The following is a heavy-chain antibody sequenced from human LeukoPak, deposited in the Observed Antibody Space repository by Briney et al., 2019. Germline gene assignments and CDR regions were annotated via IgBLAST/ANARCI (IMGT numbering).Heavy chain of an antibody. CDR2: ISGSGGNT. CDR3: TTEFVGATIDPRYYFDY. V-gene: IGHV3-23*01. Sequence: PGGSLRLSCAASGFTFSSYAMNWVRQAPGRGLEWVSSISGSGGNTYYADSVKGRFTVSRDNSKNTLYLQMNRLRAEDTAVYYCTTEFVGATIDPRYYFDYWGQGTLVTVSS. J-gene: IGHJ4*02. D-gene: IGHD1-26*01. CDR1: GFTFSSYA.